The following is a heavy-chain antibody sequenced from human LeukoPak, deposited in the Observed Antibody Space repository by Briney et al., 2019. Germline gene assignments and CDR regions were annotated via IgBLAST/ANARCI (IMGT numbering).Heavy chain of an antibody. CDR1: GFTFSSYS. D-gene: IGHD3-3*02. V-gene: IGHV3-21*01. CDR2: ISSSSSYI. J-gene: IGHJ4*02. CDR3: ARDGHFETGFDY. Sequence: GGSLRLSCAASGFTFSSYSMNWVRQAPGKGLEGVSSISSSSSYIYYADSVKGRFTISRDNAKNSLYLQMNSLRAEDTAVYYCARDGHFETGFDYWGQGTLVTVSS.